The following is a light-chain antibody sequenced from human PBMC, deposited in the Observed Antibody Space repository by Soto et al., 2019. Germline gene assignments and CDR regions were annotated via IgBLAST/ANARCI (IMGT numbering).Light chain of an antibody. J-gene: IGKJ2*01. CDR2: DAS. Sequence: EILLAQSPATLSLSPGERATLSCKASQDVSIFLAWYQQKPGQAHRLLIHDASNRATGVPARFSGSGSGRDFTLNITGLEPEDFAVYYGQQRSTWLYTFGQGTKLEV. CDR3: QQRSTWLYT. CDR1: QDVSIF. V-gene: IGKV3-11*02.